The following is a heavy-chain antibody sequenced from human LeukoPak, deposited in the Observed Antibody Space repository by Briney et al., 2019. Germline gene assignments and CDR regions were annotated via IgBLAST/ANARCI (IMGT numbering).Heavy chain of an antibody. CDR1: GFSFSSYG. Sequence: SGGSLRLSCAASGFSFSSYGMHWVRQAPGKGLEWVAFIRYDGSNKYYADSVKGRFTISRDNSKNTLYLQMNSLRAEDTAVYYCAVNYDILTGYYPFDYWGQGTLVTVSS. D-gene: IGHD3-9*01. V-gene: IGHV3-30*02. CDR3: AVNYDILTGYYPFDY. J-gene: IGHJ4*02. CDR2: IRYDGSNK.